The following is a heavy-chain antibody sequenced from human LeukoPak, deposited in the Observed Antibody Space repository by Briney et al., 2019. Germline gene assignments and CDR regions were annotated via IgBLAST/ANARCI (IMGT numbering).Heavy chain of an antibody. J-gene: IGHJ3*02. CDR3: ARMQSAYDAFEI. D-gene: IGHD3-3*01. CDR1: GFSLSTSGMC. CDR2: IYWDDDK. Sequence: ESGPALVKPTQTLTLTCTFSGFSLSTSGMCVSWIRQPPGKALEWLALIYWDDDKYYSTSLKTRLTISKDTSKNQVVVTMTNMDPVDTATYYCARMQSAYDAFEIWGQGRMVAVSS. V-gene: IGHV2-70*01.